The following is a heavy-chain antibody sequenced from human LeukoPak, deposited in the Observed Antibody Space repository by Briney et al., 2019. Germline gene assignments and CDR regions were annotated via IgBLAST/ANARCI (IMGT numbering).Heavy chain of an antibody. CDR2: ISPGDSHT. D-gene: IGHD6-13*01. CDR1: GYNFGTDW. J-gene: IGHJ5*02. CDR3: TKFQGTWYGET. V-gene: IGHV5-51*01. Sequence: GESLKISCQGSGYNFGTDWIVWVRQMPGKGLEFMGIISPGDSHTRYSPSFQGQVTISAGTSISTAYLHWSSLQASDTAMYYCTKFQGTWYGETWGQGTLVTVSS.